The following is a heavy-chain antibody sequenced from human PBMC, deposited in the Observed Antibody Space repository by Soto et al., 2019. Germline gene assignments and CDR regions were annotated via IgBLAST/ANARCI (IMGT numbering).Heavy chain of an antibody. V-gene: IGHV3-23*01. D-gene: IGHD3-3*01. CDR1: GFTFSSYA. Sequence: GGSLRLSCAASGFTFSSYAMSWVRQAPGKGLEWVSAISGSGGSTYYADSVKGRFTISRDSSKNTLYLQMNSLRAEDTAVYYCAKDTKDDFWSGYYFRTSYYYYYMDVWGKGTTVTVSS. CDR3: AKDTKDDFWSGYYFRTSYYYYYMDV. J-gene: IGHJ6*03. CDR2: ISGSGGST.